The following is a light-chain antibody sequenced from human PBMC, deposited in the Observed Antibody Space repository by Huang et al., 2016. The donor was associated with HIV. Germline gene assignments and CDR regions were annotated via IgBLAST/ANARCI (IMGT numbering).Light chain of an antibody. CDR2: GSF. J-gene: IGKJ1*01. CDR1: QHIGTD. CDR3: QQYDDWPRT. V-gene: IGKV3-15*01. Sequence: EIMLTQSPITLSVSPGERAVLSCRASQHIGTDLAWYQQRPGKAPRLLIYGSFTRAIGVPSRFSGSGSGADFTLSISGLQPEDFAVYYCQQYDDWPRTFGQGTKLEI.